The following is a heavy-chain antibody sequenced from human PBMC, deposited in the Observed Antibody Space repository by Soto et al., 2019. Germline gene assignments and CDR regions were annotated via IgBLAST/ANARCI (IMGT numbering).Heavy chain of an antibody. CDR3: ASTYSTSWYWFDP. CDR1: GFSLSNAGLG. J-gene: IGHJ5*02. CDR2: IFSNDEK. D-gene: IGHD6-13*01. V-gene: IGHV2-26*04. Sequence: VTGKESGPVLVKPTETLTLTCTVSGFSLSNAGLGVSWIRQPPGKALEWLAHIFSNDEKSYSTSLKSRLTISKDTSKSQVVLTMTNMDPVDTSTYYCASTYSTSWYWFDPWGQGTLVTVSS.